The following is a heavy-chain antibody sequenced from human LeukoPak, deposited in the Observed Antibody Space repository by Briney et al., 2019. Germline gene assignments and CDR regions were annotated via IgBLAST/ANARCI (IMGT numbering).Heavy chain of an antibody. D-gene: IGHD4/OR15-4a*01. V-gene: IGHV3-23*01. CDR1: GFTFSSYV. J-gene: IGHJ5*02. CDR3: AREGRRAGALGFDP. CDR2: ITGSGSNT. Sequence: GGSLRLSCAASGFTFSSYVMSWVRQAPGKGLEWVSSITGSGSNTYYADSVKGRFTISRDNSKNTLYLQMNSLRAEDTAVYYCAREGRRAGALGFDPWGQGTLVTVSS.